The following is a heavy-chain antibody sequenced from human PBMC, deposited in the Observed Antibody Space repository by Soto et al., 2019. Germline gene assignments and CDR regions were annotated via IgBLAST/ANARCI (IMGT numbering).Heavy chain of an antibody. CDR3: ARAGKAGSIAAAGTHYYYYGMDV. V-gene: IGHV3-30-3*01. Sequence: LRLSCAASGFTFSSYAMHWVRQAPGKGLEWVAVISYDGSNKYYADSVKGRFTISRDNSKNTLYLQMNSLRAEDTAVYYCARAGKAGSIAAAGTHYYYYGMDVWGQGTTVTVSS. CDR2: ISYDGSNK. CDR1: GFTFSSYA. J-gene: IGHJ6*02. D-gene: IGHD6-13*01.